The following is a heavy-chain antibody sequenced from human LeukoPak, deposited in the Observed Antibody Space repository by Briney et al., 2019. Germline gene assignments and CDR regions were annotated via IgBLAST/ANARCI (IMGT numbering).Heavy chain of an antibody. CDR3: ARHYNDILTYYNWFDP. D-gene: IGHD3-9*01. J-gene: IGHJ5*02. CDR1: GGSISSYY. Sequence: SETLSLTCTVSGGSISSYYWGWIRQPPGKGLEWIGSIYYSGSTYYNPSLKSRVTISVDTSKNQFSLKLSSVTAADTAVYYCARHYNDILTYYNWFDPWGQGTLVTVSS. CDR2: IYYSGST. V-gene: IGHV4-39*01.